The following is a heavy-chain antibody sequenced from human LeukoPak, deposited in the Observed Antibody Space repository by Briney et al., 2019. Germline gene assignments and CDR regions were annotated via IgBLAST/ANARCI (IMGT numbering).Heavy chain of an antibody. Sequence: GGSLRLSCAASGFTFSTYAMSWVRQAAGKGLEWVSLISGSGGGTYYADSVKGRFTISRDNSKNTLYLQMSSLRVEDTAIYYCAKDPNGNYLGAFDSWGKGTMVTVSS. D-gene: IGHD4-17*01. J-gene: IGHJ3*02. CDR2: ISGSGGGT. CDR3: AKDPNGNYLGAFDS. V-gene: IGHV3-23*01. CDR1: GFTFSTYA.